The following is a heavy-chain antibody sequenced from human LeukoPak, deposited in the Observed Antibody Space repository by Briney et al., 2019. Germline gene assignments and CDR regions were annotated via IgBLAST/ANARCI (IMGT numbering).Heavy chain of an antibody. Sequence: PSETLSLTCTVSGYSISSGYYWSWIRPPPGKGLEWIGYIYYSGSTNYNPSLKSRVTISVDTSKNQFSLKLSSVTAADTAVYYCTGGVYCSSTSCYLVLDYWGQGTLVTVSS. CDR2: IYYSGST. D-gene: IGHD2-2*01. CDR1: GYSISSGYY. J-gene: IGHJ4*02. V-gene: IGHV4-61*01. CDR3: TGGVYCSSTSCYLVLDY.